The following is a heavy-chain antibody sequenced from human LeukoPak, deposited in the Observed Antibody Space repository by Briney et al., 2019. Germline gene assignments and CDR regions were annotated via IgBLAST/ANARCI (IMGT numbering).Heavy chain of an antibody. V-gene: IGHV4-38-2*01. CDR3: TRSPPGDYAYFQH. J-gene: IGHJ1*01. CDR1: GSSISSGLY. Sequence: SETLSLTCAGSGSSISSGLYWGWIRQPPGKGLEWIASISHNGNTYYSPSLKSRVTISEDTSKNQFSLNLLSVAAADTAVYYCTRSPPGDYAYFQHWCQGTLVTVSS. D-gene: IGHD4-17*01. CDR2: ISHNGNT.